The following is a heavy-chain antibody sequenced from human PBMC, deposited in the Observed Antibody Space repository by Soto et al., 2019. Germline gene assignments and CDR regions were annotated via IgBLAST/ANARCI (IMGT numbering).Heavy chain of an antibody. CDR1: GFSFSTYG. V-gene: IGHV3-33*01. CDR3: ARDSIAAAGTPHDYYYGLDV. D-gene: IGHD6-13*01. Sequence: GGSLRLSCAASGFSFSTYGIHWVRLAPGKGLEWVAVLWYDGSNKYYAESVKGRFTISRDNSKNTLYLQMSSLRAEDTAVYYCARDSIAAAGTPHDYYYGLDVWGQGTTVTVSS. J-gene: IGHJ6*02. CDR2: LWYDGSNK.